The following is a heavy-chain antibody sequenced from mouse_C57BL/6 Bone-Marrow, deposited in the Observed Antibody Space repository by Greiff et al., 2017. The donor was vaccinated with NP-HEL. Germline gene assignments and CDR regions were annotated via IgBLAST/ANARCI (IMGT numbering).Heavy chain of an antibody. V-gene: IGHV2-2*01. CDR2: IWSGGST. Sequence: QVQLKESGPGLVQPSQSLSITCTASGFSLTGYGVHWVRQSPGKGLEWLGVIWSGGSTDCNAAFISRLSISKDNSKSQVFFKMNSLQADDTAIYYRARVYYMDAMEYWGQGTSVTVAS. CDR3: ARVYYMDAMEY. J-gene: IGHJ4*01. D-gene: IGHD1-1*01. CDR1: GFSLTGYG.